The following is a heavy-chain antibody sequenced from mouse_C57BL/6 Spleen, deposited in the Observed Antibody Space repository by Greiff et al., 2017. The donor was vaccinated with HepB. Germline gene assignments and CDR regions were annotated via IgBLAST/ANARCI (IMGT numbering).Heavy chain of an antibody. J-gene: IGHJ3*01. Sequence: DVMLVESGGGLVKPGGSLKLSCAASGFTFSSYAMSWVRQTPEKRLEWVATISDGGSYTYYPDNVKGRFTISRDNAKNNLYLQMSHLKSEDTAMYYCARDLDTTVVAPFAYWGQGTLVTVSA. CDR3: ARDLDTTVVAPFAY. CDR2: ISDGGSYT. D-gene: IGHD1-1*01. CDR1: GFTFSSYA. V-gene: IGHV5-4*01.